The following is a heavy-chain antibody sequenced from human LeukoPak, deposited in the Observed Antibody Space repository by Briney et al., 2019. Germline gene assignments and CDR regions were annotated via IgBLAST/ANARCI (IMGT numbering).Heavy chain of an antibody. V-gene: IGHV4-59*01. CDR2: IYYSGST. CDR1: GGSISSYY. Sequence: SETLSLTCTVSGGSISSYYWSWIRQPPGKGLEWIGYIYYSGSTNYNPSLKSRVTISVDTSKNQFSLKLSSVTAADTAVYYCARDNEYYYDSSGYHYHRYFDLWGRGTLVTVSS. CDR3: ARDNEYYYDSSGYHYHRYFDL. D-gene: IGHD3-22*01. J-gene: IGHJ2*01.